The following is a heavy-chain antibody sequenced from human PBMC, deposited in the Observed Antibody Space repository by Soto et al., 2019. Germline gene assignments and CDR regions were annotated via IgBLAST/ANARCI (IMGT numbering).Heavy chain of an antibody. CDR3: TKAVVVVSNWFDS. J-gene: IGHJ5*01. V-gene: IGHV1-2*02. D-gene: IGHD3-22*01. CDR2: INPNSGGT. CDR1: GYTFTDFY. Sequence: QVQLVQSGAEVKKPGASVKVSCKASGYTFTDFYMHWVRQAPGQGLEWMEWINPNSGGTKYAQKLQGRVTMTRDTSISTAYMELSSLTSDDTAVYYCTKAVVVVSNWFDSWGQGTLVTVSS.